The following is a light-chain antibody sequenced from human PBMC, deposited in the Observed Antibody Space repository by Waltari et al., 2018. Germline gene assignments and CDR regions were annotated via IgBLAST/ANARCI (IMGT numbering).Light chain of an antibody. V-gene: IGLV2-14*03. J-gene: IGLJ2*01. Sequence: QSALIQPASVSGSPGQSITISCTGSSSDIGCYDFVSWYQRRPGKAPQLMISDVSRRPSAVSNRFSGSKSGNRASLTISGLRPEDEADYYCSSYTSGSTHVIFGGGTKLTVL. CDR1: SSDIGCYDF. CDR3: SSYTSGSTHVI. CDR2: DVS.